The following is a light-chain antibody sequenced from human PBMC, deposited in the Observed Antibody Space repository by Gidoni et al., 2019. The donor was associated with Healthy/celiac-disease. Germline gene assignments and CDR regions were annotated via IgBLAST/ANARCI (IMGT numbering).Light chain of an antibody. V-gene: IGKV3-15*01. CDR3: QQYNNWQGT. CDR1: QSVSSN. Sequence: EIVMTQSPATLSVSPGERATLSCRASQSVSSNLAGYQQKPGQAPRRLIYGASTRATGIPARFSGSGSGTEFTLTISSLQSEDFAVYYCQQYNNWQGTFGQGTKVEIK. CDR2: GAS. J-gene: IGKJ1*01.